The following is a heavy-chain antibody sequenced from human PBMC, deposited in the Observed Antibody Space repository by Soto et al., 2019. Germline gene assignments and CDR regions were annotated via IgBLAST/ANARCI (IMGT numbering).Heavy chain of an antibody. V-gene: IGHV1-2*02. Sequence: QVQLVQSGAEVKKPGASVKVSCEASGYSFIDYYIHWVRQAPGQGFEWMGRISPKSAGTDYAKMFEDRVTITWDTSINTAKVELRSLKSDDTAVYYCARPPGYIRDGYYFDLWGQGTRVTVSS. D-gene: IGHD3-16*02. CDR2: ISPKSAGT. J-gene: IGHJ4*01. CDR3: ARPPGYIRDGYYFDL. CDR1: GYSFIDYY.